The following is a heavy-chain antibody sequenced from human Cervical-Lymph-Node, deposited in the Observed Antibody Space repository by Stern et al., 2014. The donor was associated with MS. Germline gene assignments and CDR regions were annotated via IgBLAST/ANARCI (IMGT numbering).Heavy chain of an antibody. CDR2: IVSLFGKP. J-gene: IGHJ6*02. CDR1: GGTFSNYA. Sequence: VQLVESGAEVKKPGSSVRVSCKASGGTFSNYATHWVRQAPGQGLEWVGGIVSLFGKPNYAQKFKGRVTIPADESTSTAYMDLSSMRSEDTAVYYCASPLTATSVPFGYYGMDVWGQGTTVTVS. CDR3: ASPLTATSVPFGYYGMDV. V-gene: IGHV1-69*01. D-gene: IGHD4-17*01.